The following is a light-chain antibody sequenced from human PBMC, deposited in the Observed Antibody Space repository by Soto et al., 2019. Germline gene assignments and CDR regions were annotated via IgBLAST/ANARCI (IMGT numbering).Light chain of an antibody. CDR2: AAS. CDR3: QRYYSAPLT. Sequence: DIQMTQSPSSLSASVGDRVTITCRASQSISSYLNWYQQKPGKVPKLLIYAASTLQSGVPSRFSGSGSWTDFTSTISSLQPVDVATYYCQRYYSAPLTFGGGTKVEIK. V-gene: IGKV1-27*01. CDR1: QSISSY. J-gene: IGKJ4*01.